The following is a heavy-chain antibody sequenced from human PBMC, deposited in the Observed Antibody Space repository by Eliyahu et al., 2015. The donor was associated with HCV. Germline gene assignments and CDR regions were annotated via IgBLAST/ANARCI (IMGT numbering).Heavy chain of an antibody. CDR3: ARFQGPPSDWYFDR. J-gene: IGHJ2*01. CDR1: GFXXPDYY. Sequence: QVHLEESGGDLVAPGGSLQLXGTASGFXXPDYYMAWLRQTPGTGLEWLAHISSSGGTKYYADSVKGRFTASRDNARNSVFLHMSSLRADDTAVYYCARFQGPPSDWYFDRWGRGTPVTISS. CDR2: ISSSGGTK. V-gene: IGHV3-11*01.